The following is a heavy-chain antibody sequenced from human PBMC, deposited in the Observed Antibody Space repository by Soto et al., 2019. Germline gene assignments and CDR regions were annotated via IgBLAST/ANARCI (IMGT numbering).Heavy chain of an antibody. D-gene: IGHD2-2*02. V-gene: IGHV4-30-4*01. Sequence: PSETLSLTCTVSGGSTSSGDYYWSWIRQPPGKGLEWIGYIYYSGSTYYNPSLKSRVTISVDTSKNQFSLKLSSVTAADTAVYYCARDHIVVVPAAIEWYYYYYGMDVWGQGTTVTVSS. CDR2: IYYSGST. J-gene: IGHJ6*02. CDR1: GGSTSSGDYY. CDR3: ARDHIVVVPAAIEWYYYYYGMDV.